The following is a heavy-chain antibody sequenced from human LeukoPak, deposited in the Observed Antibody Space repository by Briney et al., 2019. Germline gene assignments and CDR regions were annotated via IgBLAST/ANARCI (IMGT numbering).Heavy chain of an antibody. Sequence: AGGSLRLSCAASGFTFDDYAMHWVRQVPGKGLEWVSGISWNSGSIGYADSVKGRFTISRDNAKNSLYLQMNSLRAEDTAVYYCARDGSGIGNYFDYWGQGTLATVSS. V-gene: IGHV3-9*01. D-gene: IGHD3-10*01. CDR1: GFTFDDYA. CDR2: ISWNSGSI. CDR3: ARDGSGIGNYFDY. J-gene: IGHJ4*02.